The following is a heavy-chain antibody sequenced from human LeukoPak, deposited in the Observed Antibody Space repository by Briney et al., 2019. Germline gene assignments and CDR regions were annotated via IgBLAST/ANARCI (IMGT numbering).Heavy chain of an antibody. J-gene: IGHJ6*03. V-gene: IGHV1-69*13. D-gene: IGHD3-3*01. CDR3: ARDSYYDFWSGPRLYYYYYYMDV. CDR1: GGTFSSYA. CDR2: IIPIFGTA. Sequence: ASVKVSCKASGGTFSSYAISWVRQAPGQGLEWMGGIIPIFGTANYAQKSQGRVTITADEPTSTAYMELSRLRSEDTAVYYCARDSYYDFWSGPRLYYYYYYMDVWGKGTTVTVSS.